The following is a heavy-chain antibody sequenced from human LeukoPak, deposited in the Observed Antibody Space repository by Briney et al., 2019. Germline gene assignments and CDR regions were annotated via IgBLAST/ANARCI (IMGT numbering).Heavy chain of an antibody. CDR2: VSHTGAT. J-gene: IGHJ3*01. V-gene: IGHV4-59*01. D-gene: IGHD1-26*01. CDR1: GASLNGYF. Sequence: PSETLSLTCSVSGASLNGYFWNWVRQTPEKGLEWIGYVSHTGATTSNPTLKSRVSITIGTSKSQSSLTMTSVTASDSALYYCARDRRGSFYTFDLWGPGTIVSVS. CDR3: ARDRRGSFYTFDL.